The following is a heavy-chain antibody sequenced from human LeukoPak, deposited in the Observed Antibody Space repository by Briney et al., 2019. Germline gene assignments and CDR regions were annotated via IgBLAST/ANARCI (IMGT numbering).Heavy chain of an antibody. CDR1: GFTFNDAW. Sequence: GGSLRLSCAASGFTFNDAWMSWVRQAPGKGLEWVSSISGSGGSTYYADSVKGRFTISRDNSNNTLYLQMNSLRAEDTAVYYCAKGRDYDILTGYYTSWFDPWGQGTLVTVSS. CDR2: ISGSGGST. V-gene: IGHV3-23*01. J-gene: IGHJ5*02. D-gene: IGHD3-9*01. CDR3: AKGRDYDILTGYYTSWFDP.